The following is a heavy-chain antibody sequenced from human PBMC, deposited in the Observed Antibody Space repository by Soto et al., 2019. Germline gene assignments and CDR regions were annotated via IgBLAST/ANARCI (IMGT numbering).Heavy chain of an antibody. Sequence: GGSLRLSCAASGFTFSSYSMNWVRQAPGKGLEWVSSISSSSSYIYYAGSVKGRFTISRDNAKNSLYLQMNSLRAEDTAVYYCARSSGGSYGMDVWGQGTTVTVSS. D-gene: IGHD1-26*01. CDR3: ARSSGGSYGMDV. V-gene: IGHV3-21*01. J-gene: IGHJ6*02. CDR2: ISSSSSYI. CDR1: GFTFSSYS.